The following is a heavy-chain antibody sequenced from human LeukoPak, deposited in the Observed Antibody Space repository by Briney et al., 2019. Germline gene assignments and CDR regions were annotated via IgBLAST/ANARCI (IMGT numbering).Heavy chain of an antibody. CDR1: GFTFSSYW. D-gene: IGHD3-3*01. Sequence: GRSLRPSCAASGFTFSSYWMSWVRQAPGKGLEWVANIKQEGSEKYHVDSVKGRFTISRDNAKNSMYLQMNSLRAEDTAVYYCASYYDFWSGYSSIRYWGQGTLVTVSS. J-gene: IGHJ4*02. V-gene: IGHV3-7*01. CDR3: ASYYDFWSGYSSIRY. CDR2: IKQEGSEK.